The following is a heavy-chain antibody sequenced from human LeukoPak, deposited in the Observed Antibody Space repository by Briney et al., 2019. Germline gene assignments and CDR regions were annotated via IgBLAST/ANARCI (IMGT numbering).Heavy chain of an antibody. V-gene: IGHV1-24*01. J-gene: IGHJ4*02. Sequence: ASVKVSCKVSGYTLTELSMHWVRQAPGKGLEWMGGFDPEDGETIYAQKFQGRVTMTEDTSTDTAYMELSSLRSEDTAVYYCATVPVVPAAILVDYWGQGTLVTVSS. CDR2: FDPEDGET. CDR3: ATVPVVPAAILVDY. CDR1: GYTLTELS. D-gene: IGHD2-2*01.